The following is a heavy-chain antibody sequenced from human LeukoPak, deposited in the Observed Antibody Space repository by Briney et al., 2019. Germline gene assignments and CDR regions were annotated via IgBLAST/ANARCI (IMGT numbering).Heavy chain of an antibody. CDR2: ISGRGDTT. CDR1: EFTFSTYA. CDR3: ARELVVAHGVRALDI. D-gene: IGHD2-8*02. V-gene: IGHV3-64*02. J-gene: IGHJ3*02. Sequence: GGSLRLYCAASEFTFSTYAMHLVRQSAGNGLQYASAISGRGDTTYYVDSVKGRFTISRDNSKNTMYLQMGSLGAEDMAVYYCARELVVAHGVRALDIWGQGAMVTVSS.